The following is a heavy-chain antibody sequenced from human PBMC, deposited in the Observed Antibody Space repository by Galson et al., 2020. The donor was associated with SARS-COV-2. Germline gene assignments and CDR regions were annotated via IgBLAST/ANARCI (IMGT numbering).Heavy chain of an antibody. CDR2: IRSDAYGGTT. D-gene: IGHD2-15*01. V-gene: IGHV3-49*04. Sequence: GGSLRLSCTASGFTFGDNAMSWVRQAPGKGLEWVGFIRSDAYGGTTEYAASVKGRFTISRDDSKSIAYLQMNSLKTEDTAVYYCTRTQGWNAFGIWGRGTTVTVSS. CDR3: TRTQGWNAFGI. J-gene: IGHJ3*02. CDR1: GFTFGDNA.